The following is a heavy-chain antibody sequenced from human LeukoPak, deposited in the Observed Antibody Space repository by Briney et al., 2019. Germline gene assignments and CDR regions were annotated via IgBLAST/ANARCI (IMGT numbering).Heavy chain of an antibody. D-gene: IGHD4-17*01. V-gene: IGHV5-51*01. CDR1: GYSFTTYW. CDR3: ARQPTTVTPRDAFEI. Sequence: HGESLKISCKNSGYSFTTYWIGWVRQMPGKGLEWMGIIYPGDSDTRYSPSFQGQVTISADKSISTAYLQWSSLKASDTAMYYCARQPTTVTPRDAFEIWGQGTMVTDSS. J-gene: IGHJ3*02. CDR2: IYPGDSDT.